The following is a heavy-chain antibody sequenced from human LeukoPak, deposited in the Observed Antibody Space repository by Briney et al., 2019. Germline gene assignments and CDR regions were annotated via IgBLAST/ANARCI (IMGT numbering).Heavy chain of an antibody. CDR3: ARDLLTDYGSGSYYGVDY. D-gene: IGHD3-10*01. CDR2: ISAYNDNT. J-gene: IGHJ4*02. V-gene: IGHV1-18*01. Sequence: ASVKVSCKASVSTFTSYGISWVRQAPGQGLEWMGWISAYNDNTNYAQKFQGRVIMTTDTSTSTAYMELRSLRSDDTAVYYCARDLLTDYGSGSYYGVDYWGQGTLVTVSS. CDR1: VSTFTSYG.